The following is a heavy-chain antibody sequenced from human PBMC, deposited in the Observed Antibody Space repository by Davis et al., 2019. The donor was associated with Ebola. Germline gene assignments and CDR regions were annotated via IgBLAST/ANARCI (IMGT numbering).Heavy chain of an antibody. CDR2: INPNSGDT. V-gene: IGHV1-2*04. D-gene: IGHD4-17*01. J-gene: IGHJ6*02. Sequence: APVNVSCKASGYTFTGYYMHWVRQAPGQGLEWMGWINPNSGDTNYAQKFQGWVTMTRDTSISTAYMELSRLRSDDTAVYYCARGDHGDYYYYGMDVWGQGTTVTVSS. CDR3: ARGDHGDYYYYGMDV. CDR1: GYTFTGYY.